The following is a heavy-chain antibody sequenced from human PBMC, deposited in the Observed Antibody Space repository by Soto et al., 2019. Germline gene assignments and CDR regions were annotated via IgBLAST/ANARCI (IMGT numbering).Heavy chain of an antibody. J-gene: IGHJ4*02. CDR2: VSYDGSKK. D-gene: IGHD3-16*01. V-gene: IGHV3-30*01. CDR3: ARDKGLLFACNFDS. CDR1: GFIFTSYI. Sequence: QVQLVESGGGVVQPRRSLRLSCAASGFIFTSYIVHWVRQAPGKGLEWVASVSYDGSKKHYADSVKGRFSISRDNSKNTVYLQMNSLRTENTAVYYCARDKGLLFACNFDSWGQGTLVTVSP.